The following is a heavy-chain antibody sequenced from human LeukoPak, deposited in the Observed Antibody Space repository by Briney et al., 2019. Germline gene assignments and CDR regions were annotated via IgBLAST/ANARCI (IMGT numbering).Heavy chain of an antibody. V-gene: IGHV3-23*01. CDR1: GFTFSGYW. J-gene: IGHJ4*02. CDR2: ITANGDRT. Sequence: GGSLRLSCVASGFTFSGYWMSWVRQAPGKGLDWVSSITANGDRTYYTDSVEGRFTISRDNSKNTLYLQMSSLRAEDTAVYYCATFGVIVRNNYFDYWGQGALVTVSS. CDR3: ATFGVIVRNNYFDY. D-gene: IGHD3-3*01.